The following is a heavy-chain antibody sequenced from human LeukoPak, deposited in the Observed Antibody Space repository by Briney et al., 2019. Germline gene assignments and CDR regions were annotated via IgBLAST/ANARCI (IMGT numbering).Heavy chain of an antibody. J-gene: IGHJ3*02. V-gene: IGHV4-39*07. CDR1: GDSISSSSYY. CDR2: IYYSGST. CDR3: ARASSSQYDYGGNVDAFDI. D-gene: IGHD4-23*01. Sequence: SETLSLTCTISGDSISSSSYYWGWIRQPPGKGLEWIGSIYYSGSTYYNPSLKSRVTISVDTSKNQFSLKLSSVTAADTAVYYCARASSSQYDYGGNVDAFDIWGQGTMVTVSS.